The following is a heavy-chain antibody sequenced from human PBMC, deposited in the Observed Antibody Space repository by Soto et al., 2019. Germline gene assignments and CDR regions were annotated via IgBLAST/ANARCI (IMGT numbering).Heavy chain of an antibody. Sequence: PSETLSLTCTASGGSISSSRYYWCWIRHPPGKGLEWIGSIYYSGSTYYNPSLKSRVTISVDTSKNQFSLKLSSVTAADTAVYYCARQYYDILTGYYYYYGMDVWGQGTTVTVSS. V-gene: IGHV4-39*01. D-gene: IGHD3-9*01. CDR2: IYYSGST. J-gene: IGHJ6*02. CDR3: ARQYYDILTGYYYYYGMDV. CDR1: GGSISSSRYY.